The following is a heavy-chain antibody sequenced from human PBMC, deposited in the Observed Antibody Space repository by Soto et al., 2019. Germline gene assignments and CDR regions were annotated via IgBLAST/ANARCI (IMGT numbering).Heavy chain of an antibody. V-gene: IGHV1-8*01. D-gene: IGHD3-22*01. Sequence: QVQLVQSGAEVKKPGASVKVSCKASGYTFTSYDINWVRQATGQGLEWMGWMNPNSGNTGYAQKFQGRVTMTRNTSISTAYMELSSLRSEDTAVYYCARARGSGYYYVGWFDPWGQGTLVTVSS. J-gene: IGHJ5*02. CDR2: MNPNSGNT. CDR3: ARARGSGYYYVGWFDP. CDR1: GYTFTSYD.